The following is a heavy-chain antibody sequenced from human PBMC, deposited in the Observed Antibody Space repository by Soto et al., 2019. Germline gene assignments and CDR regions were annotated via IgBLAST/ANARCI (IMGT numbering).Heavy chain of an antibody. CDR2: IIPIFGTA. V-gene: IGHV1-69*06. CDR3: AREELPRLDAFDI. Sequence: SVKVSCKASGGTFSIYAISCVLQSPLQWLEWMGGIIPIFGTANYAQKFQGRVTITADKSTSTAYMELSSLRSEDTAVYYCAREELPRLDAFDIWGQGTMVTVSS. CDR1: GGTFSIYA. D-gene: IGHD1-26*01. J-gene: IGHJ3*02.